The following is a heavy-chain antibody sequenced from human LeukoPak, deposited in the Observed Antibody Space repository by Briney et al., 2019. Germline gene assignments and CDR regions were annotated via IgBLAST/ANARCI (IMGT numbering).Heavy chain of an antibody. CDR3: AKDDRLLRFLH. V-gene: IGHV3-23*01. D-gene: IGHD3-16*01. CDR2: ISTSGGST. CDR1: GFTFSSSA. J-gene: IGHJ4*02. Sequence: GGSLRLSCAASGFTFSSSAMSWVRQAPGKGLKWVSGISTSGGSTYYSDSVKGRFTISRDNSKNTVYLQINNLRDEDTAVYYCAKDDRLLRFLHWGQGTLVTVSS.